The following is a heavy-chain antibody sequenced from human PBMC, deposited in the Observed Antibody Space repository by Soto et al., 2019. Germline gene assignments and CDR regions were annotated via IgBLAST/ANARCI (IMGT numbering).Heavy chain of an antibody. J-gene: IGHJ4*02. D-gene: IGHD3-10*01. V-gene: IGHV3-11*01. Sequence: VQLVESGGGLVNPGGSLRLSCVASEFTFSDHYMSWIRQTPGKGLEWVAYISDTGTIAYYADSVKGRFTISRDNAKSSLSLQMTSLRAEDTAIYYCARGGGPFFYGSGSYYIFSRWGQGTLVTVSS. CDR3: ARGGGPFFYGSGSYYIFSR. CDR1: EFTFSDHY. CDR2: ISDTGTIA.